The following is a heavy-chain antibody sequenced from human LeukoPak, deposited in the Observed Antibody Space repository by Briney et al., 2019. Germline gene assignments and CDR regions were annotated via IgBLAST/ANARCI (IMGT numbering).Heavy chain of an antibody. CDR2: IIPIFGAT. CDR1: GGIFSSYA. CDR3: ARDTVAVAGTFDY. V-gene: IGHV1-69*01. Sequence: SVKVSCKASGGIFSSYAINWVRQAPGQGLEWMGGIIPIFGATTYAQRFQDRVTIIADESTSTAYMELSSLRSEDTAMYYCARDTVAVAGTFDYWGQGTLVTVSS. D-gene: IGHD6-19*01. J-gene: IGHJ4*02.